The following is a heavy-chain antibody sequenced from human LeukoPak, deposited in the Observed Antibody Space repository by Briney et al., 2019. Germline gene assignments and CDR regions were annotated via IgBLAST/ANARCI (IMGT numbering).Heavy chain of an antibody. V-gene: IGHV1-69*05. CDR2: IIPIFGTA. Sequence: SVKVSCKASGGTFSSYAISWLRQAPGQGLEWMGGIIPIFGTANYAQKFQGRGTITTDESTSTAYMELSSLRSEDTAVYYCAREGYCSGGSCSYYFDYWGQGTLVTVSS. CDR1: GGTFSSYA. CDR3: AREGYCSGGSCSYYFDY. D-gene: IGHD2-15*01. J-gene: IGHJ4*02.